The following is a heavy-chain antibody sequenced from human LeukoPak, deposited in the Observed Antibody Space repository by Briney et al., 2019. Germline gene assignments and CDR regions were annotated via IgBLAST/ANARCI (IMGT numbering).Heavy chain of an antibody. CDR1: DGSMNNDY. CDR3: ARHWTNGGNNWFDP. J-gene: IGHJ5*02. D-gene: IGHD3-16*01. Sequence: PSETLSLTCSVSDGSMNNDYWTWIRQPPGKGLEWIEYIYFSGSTDYNPSLRSRVTISVDRSKNQFSLKPRSVTAADTAIYYCARHWTNGGNNWFDPWSQGTLVTVSS. V-gene: IGHV4-59*08. CDR2: IYFSGST.